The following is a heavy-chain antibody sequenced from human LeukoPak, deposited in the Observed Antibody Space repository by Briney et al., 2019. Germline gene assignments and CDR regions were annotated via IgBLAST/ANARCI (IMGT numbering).Heavy chain of an antibody. J-gene: IGHJ3*02. CDR3: ARVGTGDAFDI. D-gene: IGHD3/OR15-3a*01. CDR2: IGTAGDP. V-gene: IGHV3-13*05. CDR1: RFTFSSYD. Sequence: PGGSLRLSCAASRFTFSSYDMHWVRQAPGKDLEWVSAIGTAGDPYYPGSVKGRFTISRENAKNSLYLQMNSLRAGDTAVYYCARVGTGDAFDIWGQGTMVTVSS.